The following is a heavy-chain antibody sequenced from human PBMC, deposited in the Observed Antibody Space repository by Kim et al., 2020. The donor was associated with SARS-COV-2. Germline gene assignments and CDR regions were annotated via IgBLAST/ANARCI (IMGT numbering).Heavy chain of an antibody. J-gene: IGHJ6*02. V-gene: IGHV3-48*02. CDR1: GFTFSSYS. CDR3: ASDHLDIVALVPENYGMDV. D-gene: IGHD5-12*01. Sequence: GGSLRLSCAASGFTFSSYSMNWVRQAPGKGLEWVSYISSSSSTIYYADSVKGRFTISRDNAKNSLYLQMNSLRDEDTAVYYCASDHLDIVALVPENYGMDVWGQGTTVTVSS. CDR2: ISSSSSTI.